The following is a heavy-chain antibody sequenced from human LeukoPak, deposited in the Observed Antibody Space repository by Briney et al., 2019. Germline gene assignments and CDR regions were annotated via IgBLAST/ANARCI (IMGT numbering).Heavy chain of an antibody. J-gene: IGHJ6*02. Sequence: GGSLRLSCAASGFTFSSYSMNWVRQAPGKGLEWVSSISSSSSCIYYADSVKGRFTISRDNAKNSLYLQMNSLRAEDTAVYYCARGLVPAAISYYYGMDVWGQGTTVTVSS. V-gene: IGHV3-21*01. CDR3: ARGLVPAAISYYYGMDV. CDR1: GFTFSSYS. CDR2: ISSSSSCI. D-gene: IGHD2-2*01.